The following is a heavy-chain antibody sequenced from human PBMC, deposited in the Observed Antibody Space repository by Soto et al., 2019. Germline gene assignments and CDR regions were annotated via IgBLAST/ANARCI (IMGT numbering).Heavy chain of an antibody. J-gene: IGHJ4*02. D-gene: IGHD2-15*01. V-gene: IGHV3-64*02. CDR3: ARARCSSGQCYYFDY. CDR2: ISRSGDRT. Sequence: EVQLVESGEGLVQPGGSLRLSCAASGLTFSSYNIHWIRQAPGKGLEFASAISRSGDRTYYADSVKGRFTITRDNSKNTVWLQMGSLRAEDMAVYYCARARCSSGQCYYFDYWGRGALVSVSS. CDR1: GLTFSSYN.